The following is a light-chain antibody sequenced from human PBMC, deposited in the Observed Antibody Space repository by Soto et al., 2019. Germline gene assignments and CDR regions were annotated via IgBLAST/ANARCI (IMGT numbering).Light chain of an antibody. V-gene: IGKV2-28*01. J-gene: IGKJ4*01. CDR3: MQASQTPLT. CDR1: QSLLHSNGNTY. Sequence: DIVLTQSPLSLPVTPGEPASISCRSSQSLLHSNGNTYLDWYLQKPGQSPQLLIYFVSTRASGVPDRFSGSGSGTDFTLKIARVEDEDVGVYYCMQASQTPLTFGGGTKVEMK. CDR2: FVS.